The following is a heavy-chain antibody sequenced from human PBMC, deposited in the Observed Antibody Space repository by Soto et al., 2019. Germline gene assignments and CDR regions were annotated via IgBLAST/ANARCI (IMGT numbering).Heavy chain of an antibody. CDR2: ISSSGSTI. D-gene: IGHD6-13*01. CDR1: GFTFSSYE. J-gene: IGHJ2*01. V-gene: IGHV3-48*03. Sequence: GGSLRLSCAASGFTFSSYEMHWVRQAPGKGLECVSYISSSGSTIYYADSVKGRFTISRDNAKNSLYLQMNSLRAEDTAVYYCARAAGSHDCYFDLWGRGTLVTVSS. CDR3: ARAAGSHDCYFDL.